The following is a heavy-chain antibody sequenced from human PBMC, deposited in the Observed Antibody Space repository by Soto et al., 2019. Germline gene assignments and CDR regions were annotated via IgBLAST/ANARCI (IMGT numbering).Heavy chain of an antibody. CDR3: AKDLRGGMTI. Sequence: GGSXRLSCASSGFTFNSSSMIWVRQAPGKGLEWVSLMTSVDGRIYYADSVKGRFTISRDNSKNTLYLQMNSLRAEDTAVYYCAKDLRGGMTIWGQGTTVTVSS. J-gene: IGHJ6*02. V-gene: IGHV3-23*01. CDR1: GFTFNSSS. CDR2: MTSVDGRI.